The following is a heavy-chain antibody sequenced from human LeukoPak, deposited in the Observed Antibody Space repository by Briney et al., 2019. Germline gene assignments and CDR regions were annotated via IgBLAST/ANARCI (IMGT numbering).Heavy chain of an antibody. Sequence: GGSLRLSCAASGFTFSSYWMSWVRQAPGKGLEWVANIKQDGSEKYYVDSVKGRFTISRDNAKNSLYLQMNSLRAEDTAVYYCARVGIQLERHNAFDIWGQGTMVTVSS. CDR2: IKQDGSEK. D-gene: IGHD1-1*01. J-gene: IGHJ3*02. CDR3: ARVGIQLERHNAFDI. V-gene: IGHV3-7*01. CDR1: GFTFSSYW.